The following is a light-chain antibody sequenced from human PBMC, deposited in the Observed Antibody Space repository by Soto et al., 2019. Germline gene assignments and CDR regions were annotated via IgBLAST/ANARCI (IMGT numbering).Light chain of an antibody. J-gene: IGKJ2*01. V-gene: IGKV3-20*01. Sequence: VLTQSQGTLSLSPGETATLSCRASQPVDTNYFSWFQQKPGQPPRVLIFATSSRATGTPRRFTGSGSGTDFTLTISRLEPEDFALYFCQQFTDSPPEYTFGLGTKLEIK. CDR1: QPVDTNY. CDR3: QQFTDSPPEYT. CDR2: ATS.